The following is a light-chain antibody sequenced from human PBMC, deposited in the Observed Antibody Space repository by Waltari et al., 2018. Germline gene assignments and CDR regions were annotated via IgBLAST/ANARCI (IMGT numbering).Light chain of an antibody. CDR1: QGIGRD. Sequence: CEASQGIGRDLAWYQPKSCQAPKLLIYGASSRAAGVPERFHGSGSGADFSRSISSLEPEDLAIYFLQHYVRVPETFGQGTKVEIK. CDR3: QHYVRVPET. J-gene: IGKJ1*01. V-gene: IGKV3-20*01. CDR2: GAS.